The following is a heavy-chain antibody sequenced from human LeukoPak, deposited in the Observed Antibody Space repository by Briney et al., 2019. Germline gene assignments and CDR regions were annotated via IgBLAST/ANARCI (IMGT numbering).Heavy chain of an antibody. J-gene: IGHJ4*02. CDR2: IWYDGSNK. V-gene: IGHV3-33*06. Sequence: GRSLRLSCAASGFTFSSYGMHWVRQAPGKGLEWVAVIWYDGSNKYYADSVKGRFTISRANSKNTLYLQMNSLRAEDTAVYYCAKDRDGWNYLDYWGQGTLVTVSS. CDR3: AKDRDGWNYLDY. CDR1: GFTFSSYG. D-gene: IGHD1-7*01.